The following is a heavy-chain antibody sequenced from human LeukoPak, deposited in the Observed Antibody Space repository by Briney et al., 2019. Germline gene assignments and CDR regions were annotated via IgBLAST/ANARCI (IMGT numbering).Heavy chain of an antibody. D-gene: IGHD3-16*01. J-gene: IGHJ4*02. V-gene: IGHV3-7*03. CDR2: INQDESEK. CDR3: AKAGGARYYFDY. CDR1: GFTFSTYW. Sequence: PGGSLRLSCAASGFTFSTYWMGWVRQTPGKGLEWVANINQDESEKKYVDSVKGRFTISRDNARNSLSLQMNSLRAEDTAVYYCAKAGGARYYFDYWGQGTLVTVSS.